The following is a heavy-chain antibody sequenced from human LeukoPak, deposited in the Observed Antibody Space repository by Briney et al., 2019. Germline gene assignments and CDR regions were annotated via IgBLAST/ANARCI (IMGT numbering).Heavy chain of an antibody. CDR2: ISGSGGST. J-gene: IGHJ4*02. CDR1: GFTFSSYA. Sequence: GGSLRLSCAASGFTFSSYAMSWVRQAPGKGLEWVSAISGSGGSTYYADSVKGRFTISRDNSKNTLYLQMNSLRAEDTAVYYCAKIPTGTMIVVDYFDYWGQGTPVTVSS. CDR3: AKIPTGTMIVVDYFDY. V-gene: IGHV3-23*01. D-gene: IGHD3-22*01.